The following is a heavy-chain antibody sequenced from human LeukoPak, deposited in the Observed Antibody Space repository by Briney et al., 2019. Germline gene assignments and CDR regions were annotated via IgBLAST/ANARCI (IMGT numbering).Heavy chain of an antibody. CDR2: IKEDGSEE. D-gene: IGHD3-16*01. J-gene: IGHJ4*02. Sequence: PGGSLRLSCAASGFKFSDLWMTWVRQTPGRGLEWVAIIKEDGSEEYHVDSVKGRFTISRDNTKSSLFLQMNSLRGDDTAVYYCVRDSRPGGAMGLYHNFDFWXQGTXVTVSS. CDR1: GFKFSDLW. CDR3: VRDSRPGGAMGLYHNFDF. V-gene: IGHV3-7*01.